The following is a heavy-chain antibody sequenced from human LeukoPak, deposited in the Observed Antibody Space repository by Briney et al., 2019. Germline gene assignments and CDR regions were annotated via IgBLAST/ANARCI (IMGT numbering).Heavy chain of an antibody. CDR1: GGSFSGYY. V-gene: IGHV4-34*01. D-gene: IGHD3-22*01. CDR2: INHSGST. Sequence: SETLSLTCAVYGGSFSGYYWSWIRQPPGKGLEWIGEINHSGSTNYNPSLKSRVTISVDTSKNQFSLKLSSVTAADTAVYYCARDGGSSGYYTHFDHWGQGTLVTVSS. CDR3: ARDGGSSGYYTHFDH. J-gene: IGHJ4*02.